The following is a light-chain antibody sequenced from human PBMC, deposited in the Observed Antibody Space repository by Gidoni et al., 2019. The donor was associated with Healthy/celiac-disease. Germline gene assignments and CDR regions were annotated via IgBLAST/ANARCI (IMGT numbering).Light chain of an antibody. J-gene: IGKJ1*01. CDR2: WAS. CDR1: QSILYSSNNKNY. Sequence: DIVMTQSPDSLAVSLGERATINCKYSQSILYSSNNKNYLAWYQQRPGQPPKLLIFWASTRDSGVPDRFSGSGSATDFTLTISSLQAEDVAVYFCQQYYSTPWTFGQGTKVEIK. CDR3: QQYYSTPWT. V-gene: IGKV4-1*01.